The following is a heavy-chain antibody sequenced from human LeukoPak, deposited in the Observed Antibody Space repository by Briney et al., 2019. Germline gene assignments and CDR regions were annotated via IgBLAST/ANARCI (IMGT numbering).Heavy chain of an antibody. CDR3: ARGRSIFGVVIIGIYFDY. CDR1: GGSFSGYY. CDR2: INHSGSP. V-gene: IGHV4-34*01. D-gene: IGHD3-3*01. Sequence: SETLSLTCAVYGGSFSGYYWSWIRQPPGKGLEWIGEINHSGSPNYNTSIKSRVTISVDTSKNQCSLKLSSVTAADTAVYYCARGRSIFGVVIIGIYFDYWGQGTLVTVSS. J-gene: IGHJ4*02.